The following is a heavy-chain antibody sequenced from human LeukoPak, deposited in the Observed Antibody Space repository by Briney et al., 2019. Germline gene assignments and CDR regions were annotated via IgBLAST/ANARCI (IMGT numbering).Heavy chain of an antibody. D-gene: IGHD3-22*01. CDR2: ISSNGGST. J-gene: IGHJ3*02. V-gene: IGHV3-64*01. CDR1: GFTFSSYA. CDR3: ARDRNYDSSGYDHAFDI. Sequence: GGSLRLSCAASGFTFSSYAMHWVRQAPGKGLEYVSAISSNGGSTYYANSVKGRFTISRDNSKNTLYLQMGSLRAEDMAVYYCARDRNYDSSGYDHAFDIWGQGTMVTVSS.